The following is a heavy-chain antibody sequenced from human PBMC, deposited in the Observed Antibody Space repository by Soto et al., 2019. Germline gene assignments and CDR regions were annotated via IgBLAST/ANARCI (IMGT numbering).Heavy chain of an antibody. CDR3: AKGRYSGTYYPGY. CDR1: GFTFSSYA. CDR2: ISGSGGST. J-gene: IGHJ4*02. D-gene: IGHD1-26*01. Sequence: VGSLRLSCAASGFTFSSYAMSWVRQAPGKGLEWVSAISGSGGSTYYADSVKGRFTISRDKSKNTLYLQMNSLRAEDTAVYYCAKGRYSGTYYPGYWGQGTLVTVSS. V-gene: IGHV3-23*01.